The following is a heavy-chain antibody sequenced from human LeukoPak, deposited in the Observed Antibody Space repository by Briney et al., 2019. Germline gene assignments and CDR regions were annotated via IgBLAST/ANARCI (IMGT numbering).Heavy chain of an antibody. D-gene: IGHD5-18*01. CDR3: ARHRARYSYGKTFDY. Sequence: SETLSLPCAVYGGSFSGYYWSWIRQPPGKGLEWIGSIYYSGSTYYNPSLKSRVTISVDTSKNQFSLKLSSVTAADTAVYYCARHRARYSYGKTFDYWGQGTLVTVSS. J-gene: IGHJ4*02. CDR2: IYYSGST. V-gene: IGHV4-34*01. CDR1: GGSFSGYY.